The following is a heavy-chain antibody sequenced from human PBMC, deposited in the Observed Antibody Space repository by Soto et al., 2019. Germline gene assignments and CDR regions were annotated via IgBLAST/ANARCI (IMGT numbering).Heavy chain of an antibody. CDR1: GDSIRPYY. J-gene: IGHJ4*02. D-gene: IGHD3-9*01. CDR3: ARVTYDSFTAYSYYFDY. V-gene: IGHV4-59*01. CDR2: VYYSGSV. Sequence: SETLSLTCTVSGDSIRPYYRTWIRQPPGKGLEWIGYVYYSGSVNYKSSLKSRVTMSVDTSKNQFSLRLNSVTAADTAVYYCARVTYDSFTAYSYYFDYWGQGTLVTVSS.